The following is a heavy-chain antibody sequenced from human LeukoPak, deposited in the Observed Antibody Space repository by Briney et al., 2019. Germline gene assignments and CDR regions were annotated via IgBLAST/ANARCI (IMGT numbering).Heavy chain of an antibody. CDR1: GFTFSSYA. D-gene: IGHD2-15*01. CDR2: ISGRDDSA. CDR3: AKSGLNRFDY. V-gene: IGHV3-23*01. Sequence: GGSLRLSCAASGFTFSSYAMSRVRQAPGKGLEWVSTISGRDDSAYYADSVKGRFTISRDNSKNTLYLQVNSLRAEDTAVYYCAKSGLNRFDYWGQGTLVTVSS. J-gene: IGHJ4*02.